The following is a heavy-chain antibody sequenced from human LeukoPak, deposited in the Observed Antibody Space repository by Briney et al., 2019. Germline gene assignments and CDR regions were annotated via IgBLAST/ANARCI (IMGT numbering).Heavy chain of an antibody. D-gene: IGHD3-22*01. V-gene: IGHV3-15*01. CDR2: IKGKIDGGST. Sequence: GGSLRLSCAASGLTFSNAWMSWVRQPPGKGLEWVGHIKGKIDGGSTDYAAPVKGRFTISRDDSKNTQYLQMNSLKTEDTAIYYCTTYYYDSTSDFGYWGQGTPVTVSS. J-gene: IGHJ4*02. CDR1: GLTFSNAW. CDR3: TTYYYDSTSDFGY.